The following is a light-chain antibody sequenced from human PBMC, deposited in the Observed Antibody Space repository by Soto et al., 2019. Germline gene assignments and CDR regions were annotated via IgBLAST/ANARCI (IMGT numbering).Light chain of an antibody. CDR3: MQGTHWPLT. CDR1: QSLVHSDGIAY. CDR2: KVS. Sequence: VVMTQSPLSLPVTLGQPASISCRSNQSLVHSDGIAYFSWLQQRPGRSPRRLIYKVSNRDSGVPDRFSGSGSGTDFTLKISRVEAEDVGTYYCMQGTHWPLTFGGGTKVDIK. J-gene: IGKJ4*01. V-gene: IGKV2-30*02.